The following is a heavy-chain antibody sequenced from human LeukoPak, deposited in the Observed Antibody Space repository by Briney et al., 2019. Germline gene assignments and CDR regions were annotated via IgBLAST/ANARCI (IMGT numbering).Heavy chain of an antibody. CDR3: ARHEGPRVIASY. CDR2: IYYSGST. V-gene: IGHV4-39*01. Sequence: SETLSLTCTVSGGSISSSSYYWGWIRQPPGKGLEWIGSIYYSGSTYYNPSLKSRVTISVDTSKNQFSLKLSSVTAADTAVYYCARHEGPRVIASYWGQGTLVTVSS. J-gene: IGHJ4*02. D-gene: IGHD6-13*01. CDR1: GGSISSSSYY.